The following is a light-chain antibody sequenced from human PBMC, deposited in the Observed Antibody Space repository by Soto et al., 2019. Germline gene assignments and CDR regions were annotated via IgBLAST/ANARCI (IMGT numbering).Light chain of an antibody. J-gene: IGKJ1*01. Sequence: DIVMTQSPDSLAVSLGERATINCKSSQSIFHTSNNKNYLAWFQQKPGQPPKLLIYWASTRESGIPDRFSGSGSGTDFTPTIASLQAEDVAVYYYQHYYMTRWTFGQGANVEIK. CDR2: WAS. CDR1: QSIFHTSNNKNY. CDR3: QHYYMTRWT. V-gene: IGKV4-1*01.